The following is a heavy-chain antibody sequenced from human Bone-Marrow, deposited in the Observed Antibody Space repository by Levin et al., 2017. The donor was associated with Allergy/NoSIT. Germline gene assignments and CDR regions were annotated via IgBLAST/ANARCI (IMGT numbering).Heavy chain of an antibody. J-gene: IGHJ2*01. CDR3: ARGARYSIFGRQNWSFDL. D-gene: IGHD3-3*01. V-gene: IGHV4-34*01. CDR2: INHSGKT. CDR1: GGSFSTYY. Sequence: KTSETLSLTCGVFGGSFSTYYWSWIRQTPGKGLQWIGEINHSGKTNSMPSLKSRVTISLDSSKNHFSLNLTSVTAADTGIYYCARGARYSIFGRQNWSFDLWGRGPLVTVSS.